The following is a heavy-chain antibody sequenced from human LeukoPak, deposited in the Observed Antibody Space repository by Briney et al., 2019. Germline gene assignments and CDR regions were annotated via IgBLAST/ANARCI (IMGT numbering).Heavy chain of an antibody. CDR2: IYYSGTT. J-gene: IGHJ6*02. CDR3: ARDQGSHYGVDV. Sequence: PSETLSLTCTVSGGSISSYYWSWIRQPPGKGLDWIGYIYYSGTTKYNPSLKSRVTMSVDTSNNQFSLKVSSVTAADTAVYYCARDQGSHYGVDVWGQGTTVTVSS. CDR1: GGSISSYY. V-gene: IGHV4-59*12.